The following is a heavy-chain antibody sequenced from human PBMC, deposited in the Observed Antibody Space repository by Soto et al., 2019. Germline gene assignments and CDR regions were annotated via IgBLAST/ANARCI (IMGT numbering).Heavy chain of an antibody. J-gene: IGHJ4*02. V-gene: IGHV3-11*01. D-gene: IGHD3-10*01. Sequence: QVQLMASGGGLVKPGGSLRLSCAASGFTFSDYYMSWIRQAPGKGPEWVSYISSSGSTIYYADSVKGRFTISRDNAKDSLYLQMNSLRADDTAVYYCAKDRMGAGVRGYFDYWGQGTLVTVSS. CDR3: AKDRMGAGVRGYFDY. CDR2: ISSSGSTI. CDR1: GFTFSDYY.